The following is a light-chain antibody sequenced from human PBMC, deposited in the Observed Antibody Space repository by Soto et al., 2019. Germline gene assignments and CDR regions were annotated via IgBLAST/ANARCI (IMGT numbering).Light chain of an antibody. V-gene: IGLV2-11*01. Sequence: QSALTQPRSVSGSPGQSVTISCTGTSSDVGVYNYVSWYQQHPDKAPKVMIFDVSKRPSGVPDRFSGSKSGNTASLTISGLQAEDEGDYFCCSYAGSYTWVFGGGTKLTVL. CDR3: CSYAGSYTWV. CDR2: DVS. CDR1: SSDVGVYNY. J-gene: IGLJ2*01.